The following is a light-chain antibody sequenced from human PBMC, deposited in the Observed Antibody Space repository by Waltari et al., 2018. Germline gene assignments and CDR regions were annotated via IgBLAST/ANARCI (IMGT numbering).Light chain of an antibody. CDR2: SNN. CDR3: AAWDDSLNGSWV. J-gene: IGLJ3*02. Sequence: QSVLTQPPSASGTPGQRVTIPCSGSSSNIGSNTVNWTQQLPGTAPKLLIYSNNQRPSGVPDRFSGSKSGTSASLAISGLQSEDEADYYCAAWDDSLNGSWVFGGGTKLTAL. CDR1: SSNIGSNT. V-gene: IGLV1-44*01.